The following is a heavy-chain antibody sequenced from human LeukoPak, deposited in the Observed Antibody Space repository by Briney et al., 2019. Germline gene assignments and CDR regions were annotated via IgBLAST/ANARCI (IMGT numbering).Heavy chain of an antibody. V-gene: IGHV1-24*01. D-gene: IGHD3-22*01. CDR3: ATTRNYYDSSGYRD. CDR1: GYTFTSYD. J-gene: IGHJ4*02. CDR2: FDPEDGET. Sequence: ASVKVSCKASGYTFTSYDINWVRQATGQGLEWMGGFDPEDGETIYAQKFQGRVTMTEDTSTDTAYMELSSLRSENTAVYYCATTRNYYDSSGYRDWGQGTLVTVSS.